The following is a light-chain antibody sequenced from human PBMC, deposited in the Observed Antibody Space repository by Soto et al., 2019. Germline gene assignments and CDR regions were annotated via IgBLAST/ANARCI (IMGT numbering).Light chain of an antibody. V-gene: IGKV3-15*01. CDR2: DAS. J-gene: IGKJ4*01. CDR1: QSVSSN. Sequence: EIVMTQSPATLSVSPGERATLSCRASQSVSSNLAWYQQKPGQAPRLLIYDASTRATGTPARFSGSGSGTEFTLTISSLQSEDFAVYYCQQYNNWPLTFGGGTNVEIK. CDR3: QQYNNWPLT.